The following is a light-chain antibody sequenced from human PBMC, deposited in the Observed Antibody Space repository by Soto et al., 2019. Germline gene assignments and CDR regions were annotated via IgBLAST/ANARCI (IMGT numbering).Light chain of an antibody. J-gene: IGKJ1*01. Sequence: EIVLTQSPGTLSLSPGERGTLSCRASQNLGTLYLAWFQQKSGQAPRLLIYSASRRATGIPDRFTGSGSGTDFTLTISRLEPEDFALYYCQQYHTSPLTFGQGTKV. V-gene: IGKV3-20*01. CDR3: QQYHTSPLT. CDR1: QNLGTLY. CDR2: SAS.